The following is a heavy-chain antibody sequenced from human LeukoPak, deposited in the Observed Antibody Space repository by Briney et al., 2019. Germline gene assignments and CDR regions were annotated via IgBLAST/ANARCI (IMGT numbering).Heavy chain of an antibody. V-gene: IGHV4-4*07. CDR2: IYTNGNT. Sequence: TSETLSLTCTVSSXSISSYYGSWIRQPAGKGLEWIGRIYTNGNTNYNPSLKSRVTMSVDTSKNQFSLKLTSMTAADTAVYYCARGQYGSGIDHWGQGTLVTVSS. D-gene: IGHD3-10*01. CDR1: SXSISSYY. J-gene: IGHJ4*02. CDR3: ARGQYGSGIDH.